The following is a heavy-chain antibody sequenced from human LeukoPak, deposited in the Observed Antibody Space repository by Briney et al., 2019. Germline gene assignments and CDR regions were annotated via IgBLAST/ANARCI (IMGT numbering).Heavy chain of an antibody. CDR1: GFTFSSYW. CDR2: INGDGITT. Sequence: GGSLRLSCAASGFTFSSYWMHWVRQAPGKGLVWVSRINGDGITTTYADSVKGRFTISRDNAKNTLCLQMNSLRAEDTAVYYCARDGFGGSYSFWGQGTLVTVSS. V-gene: IGHV3-74*03. D-gene: IGHD1-26*01. CDR3: ARDGFGGSYSF. J-gene: IGHJ4*02.